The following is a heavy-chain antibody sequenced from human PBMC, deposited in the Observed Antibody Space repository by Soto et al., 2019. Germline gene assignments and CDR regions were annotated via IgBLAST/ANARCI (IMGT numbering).Heavy chain of an antibody. Sequence: GGSLRLSCAVAGYTFGNHWMHWVRQAPGKGLEWVSRMNSDGGIINYADSVKGRFTVSRDNAKNTLYLQMNSLRVEDTAVYYCATAEVDYWGPGTLVTVSS. V-gene: IGHV3-74*01. CDR2: MNSDGGII. CDR1: GYTFGNHW. J-gene: IGHJ4*02. CDR3: ATAEVDY.